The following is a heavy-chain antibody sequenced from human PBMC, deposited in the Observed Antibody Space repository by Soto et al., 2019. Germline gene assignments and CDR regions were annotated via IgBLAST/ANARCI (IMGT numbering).Heavy chain of an antibody. Sequence: PGESLKISWKGSGYSFTSYWISWVRQMPGKGLEWMGRVDPSDSYTNYSPSFQGHVTISADKSISTAYLQWSSLKASETAMYYCARHSYGDNDDALDXWGQGTMVTVS. D-gene: IGHD4-17*01. CDR3: ARHSYGDNDDALDX. J-gene: IGHJ3*01. CDR1: GYSFTSYW. CDR2: VDPSDSYT. V-gene: IGHV5-10-1*01.